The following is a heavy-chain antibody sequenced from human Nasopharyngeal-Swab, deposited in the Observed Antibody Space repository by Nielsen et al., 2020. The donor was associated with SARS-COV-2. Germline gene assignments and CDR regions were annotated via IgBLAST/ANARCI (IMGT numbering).Heavy chain of an antibody. CDR3: ARAGVDISTGSSGGCFDY. J-gene: IGHJ4*02. CDR1: GGSVTSSRSY. CDR2: IYSSGGP. Sequence: SETLSLTCAVSGGSVTSSRSYWGWIRRPPGKGLEWIGSIYSSGGPYFTPSLESRVTISVDTSKNQFSLKVRSGTAADTAVYYCARAGVDISTGSSGGCFDYWGQGILVTVSS. V-gene: IGHV4-39*01. D-gene: IGHD3-9*01.